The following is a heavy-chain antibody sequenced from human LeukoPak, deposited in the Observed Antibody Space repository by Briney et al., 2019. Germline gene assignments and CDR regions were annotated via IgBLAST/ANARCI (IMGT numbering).Heavy chain of an antibody. CDR2: ISGSGGST. CDR1: GFTFSSYG. CDR3: AKDRGSSSWHMRVDY. J-gene: IGHJ4*02. D-gene: IGHD6-13*01. Sequence: QAGGSLRLSCAASGFTFSSYGMSWVRQAPGKGLEWVSAISGSGGSTYYADSVKGRFTISRDNSKNTLYLQMNSLRAEDTAVYYCAKDRGSSSWHMRVDYWGQGTLVTVSS. V-gene: IGHV3-23*01.